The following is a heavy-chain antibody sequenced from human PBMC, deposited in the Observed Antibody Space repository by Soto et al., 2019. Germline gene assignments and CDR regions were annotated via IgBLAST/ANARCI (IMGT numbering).Heavy chain of an antibody. J-gene: IGHJ3*02. CDR3: AKDVTAAGTCGAFDI. D-gene: IGHD6-13*01. CDR2: ISYDGSNK. Sequence: GGSLRLSCAASAFTFRSYGMLWVRQAPGKGMEWEAVISYDGSNKYYADSVKGRFTISRDNSKNTLYLQMNSLRAEDTAVYYCAKDVTAAGTCGAFDIWGQGSMLTVSS. CDR1: AFTFRSYG. V-gene: IGHV3-30*18.